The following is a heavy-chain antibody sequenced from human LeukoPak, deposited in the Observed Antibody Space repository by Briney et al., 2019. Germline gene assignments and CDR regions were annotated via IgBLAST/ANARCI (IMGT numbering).Heavy chain of an antibody. Sequence: SGPTLVKPTQTLTLTCTFSGFSLSASGVGVGWIRQPPGKALEWLALIYWNDDKRYRPSLKSRLTITKDTSKNQVVLAMTNMDPVATATYYCARLRYFDWLFQPDGGYYFDYWGQGTLVTVSS. CDR1: GFSLSASGVG. D-gene: IGHD3-9*01. CDR3: ARLRYFDWLFQPDGGYYFDY. CDR2: IYWNDDK. J-gene: IGHJ4*02. V-gene: IGHV2-5*01.